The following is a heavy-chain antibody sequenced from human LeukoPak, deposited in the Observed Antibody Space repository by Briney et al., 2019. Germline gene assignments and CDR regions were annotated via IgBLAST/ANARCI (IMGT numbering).Heavy chain of an antibody. CDR1: GYSFTRYW. V-gene: IGHV5-51*01. CDR3: ARRQQLASDAFDI. Sequence: GESLKISCKGSGYSFTRYWIGWVRQMPETGLEWMGVIYPADSDTRYSPSFQGQVTISADKSISTAYLQWSSLKASDTAMYYCARRQQLASDAFDIWGQGTMVTVSS. CDR2: IYPADSDT. J-gene: IGHJ3*02. D-gene: IGHD6-13*01.